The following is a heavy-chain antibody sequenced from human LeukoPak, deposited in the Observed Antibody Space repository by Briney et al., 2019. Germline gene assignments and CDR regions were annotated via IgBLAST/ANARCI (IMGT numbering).Heavy chain of an antibody. CDR2: IYYSGSP. D-gene: IGHD1-1*01. CDR1: GGSISSTNYY. J-gene: IGHJ6*03. Sequence: SETLSLTCTVSGGSISSTNYYWGWIRQPPGKGLEWIGSIYYSGSPYYNPSLRSRVTISLDTSKNQFSLKLSSVTAADTAMYYCAREKIGTGTILGKDYYYMDVWGKGTTVTVSS. CDR3: AREKIGTGTILGKDYYYMDV. V-gene: IGHV4-39*07.